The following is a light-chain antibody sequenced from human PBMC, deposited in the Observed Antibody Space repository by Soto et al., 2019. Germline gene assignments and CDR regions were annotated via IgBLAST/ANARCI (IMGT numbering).Light chain of an antibody. Sequence: QSALTQPATVSGSPGQSITISCTGASSDVGTYNLVSWYQHHPGKAPKLMIYEDSEWPSGVSNRFSGSKSGNTASLTISGLQAEDEADYYCCSYAGSSTDVEFGGGTQLTVL. J-gene: IGLJ2*01. CDR2: EDS. CDR3: CSYAGSSTDVE. V-gene: IGLV2-23*01. CDR1: SSDVGTYNL.